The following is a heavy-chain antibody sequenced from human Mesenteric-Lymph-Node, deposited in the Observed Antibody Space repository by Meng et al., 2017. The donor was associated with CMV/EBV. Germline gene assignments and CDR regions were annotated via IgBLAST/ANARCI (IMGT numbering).Heavy chain of an antibody. CDR3: AISTWGY. CDR2: ISAYNGNA. D-gene: IGHD3-16*01. J-gene: IGHJ4*02. V-gene: IGHV1-18*01. CDR1: GYTCTSYG. Sequence: SVKVSCKTSGYTCTSYGIHWVRQAPGQGLEWMGWISAYNGNANYAQNLQGRLTMTTDTSTTTAYMELRNLKSDDTAVYYCAISTWGYWGQGTLVTVSS.